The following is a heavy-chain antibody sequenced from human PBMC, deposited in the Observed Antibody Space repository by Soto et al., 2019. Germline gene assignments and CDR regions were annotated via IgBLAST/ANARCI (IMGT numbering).Heavy chain of an antibody. Sequence: PGGSLRLSCAASGFTFSSYCMSWVRQAPGKGLEWVANIKQDGSETYYVDSVKGRFTVSRDNAKNSLYLQMNSLRAEDTAVYYCARDLFNSGYTGYWGQGTLVTVPQ. J-gene: IGHJ4*02. CDR1: GFTFSSYC. CDR3: ARDLFNSGYTGY. D-gene: IGHD5-18*01. CDR2: IKQDGSET. V-gene: IGHV3-7*01.